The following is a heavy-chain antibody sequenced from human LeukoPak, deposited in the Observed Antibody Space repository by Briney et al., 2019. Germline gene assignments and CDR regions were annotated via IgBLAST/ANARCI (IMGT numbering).Heavy chain of an antibody. CDR1: GGSISSSNYY. V-gene: IGHV4-39*07. CDR2: IYYSGST. CDR3: ARGYSYKGWWLRFWAFDI. D-gene: IGHD5-12*01. J-gene: IGHJ3*02. Sequence: SETLSLTCTVSGGSISSSNYYWGWIRQPPGKGLERFGSIYYSGSTYYNPSLKSRVTKSVDTSKNQFSLKLSSVTAADTAVYYCARGYSYKGWWLRFWAFDIWGQGTMVTVSS.